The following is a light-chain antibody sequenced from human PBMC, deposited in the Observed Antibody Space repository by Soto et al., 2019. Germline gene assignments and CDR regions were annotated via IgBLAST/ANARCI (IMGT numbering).Light chain of an antibody. J-gene: IGLJ2*01. CDR2: DNV. V-gene: IGLV1-51*01. CDR3: ATWDDSLSARV. CDR1: SSNIERNY. Sequence: QSVLTQPPSVSAAPGQKVTISCSGSSSNIERNYVSWYQQLPGTAPKLLILDNVKRPSGIPDRFSGSKSGTSVTLAITGLQTGDEADYYRATWDDSLSARVFGGGTKLTVL.